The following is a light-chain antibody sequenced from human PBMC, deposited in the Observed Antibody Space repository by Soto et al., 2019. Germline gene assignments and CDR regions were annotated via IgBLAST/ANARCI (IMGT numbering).Light chain of an antibody. J-gene: IGKJ4*01. CDR3: QQYYTSPLT. Sequence: DIVMTQYPDSLAVSLGERATINCKSSQSVFYTSNRRNNLAWYQQKPGRPPKLLIYWASTRESGVPDRFNGSGSETDFTLTITSLQAEDVAIYYCQQYYTSPLTFGGGTKVEI. CDR1: QSVFYTSNRRNN. V-gene: IGKV4-1*01. CDR2: WAS.